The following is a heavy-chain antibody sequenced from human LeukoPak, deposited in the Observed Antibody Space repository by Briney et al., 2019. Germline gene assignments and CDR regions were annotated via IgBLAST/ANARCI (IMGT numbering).Heavy chain of an antibody. D-gene: IGHD4-17*01. CDR2: NHDSGTT. J-gene: IGHJ5*02. CDR3: ARSRGGFGDYGSWFDP. CDR1: GDSMSSYF. V-gene: IGHV4-59*01. Sequence: SETLSLTCTVSGDSMSSYFWSWIRQPPGKGLEWIAYNHDSGTTNYNPSLQSRVTTSIDTSKNQFSLKLNSVTPADTAVYYCARSRGGFGDYGSWFDPWGQGTLVTDSS.